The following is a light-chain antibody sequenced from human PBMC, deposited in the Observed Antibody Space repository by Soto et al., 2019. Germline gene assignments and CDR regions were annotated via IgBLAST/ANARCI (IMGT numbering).Light chain of an antibody. Sequence: DIQMTQSPSSLSASVGDRVTITCRASQGISNYLAWYQQKPGKAPKLLIYDASTLQSGVPSRFSGSGSGTDFTLTITNLQPEDVAIYYCQNYNSGLLITFGPGTKVDIK. CDR3: QNYNSGLLIT. CDR1: QGISNY. J-gene: IGKJ3*01. V-gene: IGKV1-27*01. CDR2: DAS.